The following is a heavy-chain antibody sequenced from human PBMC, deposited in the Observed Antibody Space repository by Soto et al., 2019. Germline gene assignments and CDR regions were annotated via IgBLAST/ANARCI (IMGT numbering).Heavy chain of an antibody. CDR3: TSLSITIFGVVLMDV. J-gene: IGHJ6*02. CDR1: GFTFSNAW. D-gene: IGHD3-3*01. CDR2: IKSKTDGGTT. V-gene: IGHV3-15*07. Sequence: PGGSLRLSCAASGFTFSNAWMNWVRQAPGKGLEWVGRIKSKTDGGTTDYAAPVKGRFTISRDDSKNTLYLRMNSLKTEDTAVNYCTSLSITIFGVVLMDVWGQGTTVTGSS.